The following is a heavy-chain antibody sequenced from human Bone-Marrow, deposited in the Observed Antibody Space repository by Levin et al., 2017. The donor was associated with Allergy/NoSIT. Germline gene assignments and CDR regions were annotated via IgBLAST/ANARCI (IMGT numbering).Heavy chain of an antibody. CDR3: AKDRGCSGGSCYSSPYYYYYGMDV. V-gene: IGHV3-9*01. J-gene: IGHJ6*02. CDR1: GFTFDDYA. D-gene: IGHD2-15*01. CDR2: ISWNSGSI. Sequence: GGSLRLSCAASGFTFDDYAMHWVRQAPGKGLEWVSGISWNSGSIGYADSVKGRFTISRDNAKNSLYLQMNSLRAEDTALYYCAKDRGCSGGSCYSSPYYYYYGMDVWGQGTTVTVSS.